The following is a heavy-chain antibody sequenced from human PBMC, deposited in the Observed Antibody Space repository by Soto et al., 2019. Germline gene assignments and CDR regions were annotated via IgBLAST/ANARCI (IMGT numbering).Heavy chain of an antibody. J-gene: IGHJ4*02. V-gene: IGHV4-30-2*01. CDR2: INHGGNT. D-gene: IGHD3-3*01. CDR1: GGSISNDGYS. CDR3: ARGLERDAYNVDF. Sequence: QLQLQESGSGLVKSSQTLSLACAVSGGSISNDGYSLSWIRQPPGKGLEWIGYINHGGNTYYNPSLKSRVTISVDRSKNQFSLKLSAVTAADTAMYYCARGLERDAYNVDFCGQGTLVTVSS.